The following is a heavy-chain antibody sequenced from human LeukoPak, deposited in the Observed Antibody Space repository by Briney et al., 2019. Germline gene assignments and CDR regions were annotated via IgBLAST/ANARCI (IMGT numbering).Heavy chain of an antibody. CDR1: GGSISSYY. CDR2: IYYSGST. V-gene: IGHV4-59*01. CDR3: AAYGGPLGGIFDY. J-gene: IGHJ4*02. D-gene: IGHD4-23*01. Sequence: SETLSLTCTVSGGSISSYYWSWIRQPPGKGLEWMGYIYYSGSTNYNPSLKSRVTISVDTSKNQFSLKLSSVTAADTAVYYCAAYGGPLGGIFDYWGQGTLVTVSS.